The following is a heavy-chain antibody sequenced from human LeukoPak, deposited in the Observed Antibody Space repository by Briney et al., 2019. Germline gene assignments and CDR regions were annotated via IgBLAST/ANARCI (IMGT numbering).Heavy chain of an antibody. D-gene: IGHD6-6*01. Sequence: ASVKVSCKASGYTFTGYYMHWVRQAPGQGLEWMGWINPNSGGTNYAQKFQGRVTTTRDTSISTAYMELSRLRSDDTAVYYCARPRGYSSSDFDYWGQGTLVTVSS. CDR3: ARPRGYSSSDFDY. V-gene: IGHV1-2*02. CDR2: INPNSGGT. J-gene: IGHJ4*02. CDR1: GYTFTGYY.